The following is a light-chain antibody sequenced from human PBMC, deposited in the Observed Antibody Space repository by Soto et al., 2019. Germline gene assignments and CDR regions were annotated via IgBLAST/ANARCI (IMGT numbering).Light chain of an antibody. J-gene: IGKJ1*01. CDR1: QSVSSSY. CDR3: QQYVRSPWT. CDR2: GAS. V-gene: IGKV3-20*01. Sequence: EIVLTQSPGTLSLSPGERATLSCRASQSVSSSYLAWYQQTPGQAPRVXSYGASSRATGIPDRFSGSGSGTEFTLTISRLEPEDFEVYYCQQYVRSPWTFGQGTKVDIK.